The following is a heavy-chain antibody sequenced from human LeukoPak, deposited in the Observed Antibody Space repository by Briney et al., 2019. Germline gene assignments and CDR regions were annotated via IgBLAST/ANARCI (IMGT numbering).Heavy chain of an antibody. Sequence: SVKVSYKASGGTFSSYAISWVRQAPGQGLEWMGRIIAILGIANSAQKFQGRVTITADKSTSTAYMELSRLRSDDTAVYYCARDGTLGDGYNYYGMDVWGQGTTVTVSS. CDR3: ARDGTLGDGYNYYGMDV. CDR2: IIAILGIA. V-gene: IGHV1-69*04. J-gene: IGHJ6*02. CDR1: GGTFSSYA. D-gene: IGHD5-24*01.